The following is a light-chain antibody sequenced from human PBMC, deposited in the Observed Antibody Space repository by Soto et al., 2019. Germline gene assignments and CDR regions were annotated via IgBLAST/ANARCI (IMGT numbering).Light chain of an antibody. Sequence: IQMTQSPSSLSASVGDRVTITCRASQSISNYLNWYQQKPGKAPKFLIYAASNLQSGVPSRFSGSGSGTDFTLTISSLQPEDFATYYCQQSYRAPLTFGGGTKVEIK. CDR3: QQSYRAPLT. J-gene: IGKJ4*01. CDR1: QSISNY. V-gene: IGKV1-39*01. CDR2: AAS.